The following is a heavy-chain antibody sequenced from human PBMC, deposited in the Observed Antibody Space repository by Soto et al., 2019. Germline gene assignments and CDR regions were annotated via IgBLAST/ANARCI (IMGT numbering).Heavy chain of an antibody. V-gene: IGHV4-59*01. Sequence: SETLSLTCTVSGGSISSYYWSWIRQPPGKGLEWIGYIYYSGSTNYNPSLKSRVTISVDTSKNQFSLKLSSVTAADTAVYYCARGITTYNWFDPWGQGTLVTVSS. CDR1: GGSISSYY. D-gene: IGHD3-10*01. J-gene: IGHJ5*02. CDR2: IYYSGST. CDR3: ARGITTYNWFDP.